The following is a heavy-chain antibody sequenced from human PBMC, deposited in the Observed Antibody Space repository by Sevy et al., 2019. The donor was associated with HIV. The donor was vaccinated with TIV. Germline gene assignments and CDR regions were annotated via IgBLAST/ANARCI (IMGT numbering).Heavy chain of an antibody. Sequence: GGSLRLSCAASGFTFSSYAMSWVRQAPGKGLEWVSAISGSGGSTYYADSVKGRFTISRDNSKNTLYLQMNSLRAEDTAVYYCAKCGKWLVLDGDWFDPWGQGTLVTVSS. V-gene: IGHV3-23*01. CDR2: ISGSGGST. CDR3: AKCGKWLVLDGDWFDP. D-gene: IGHD6-19*01. CDR1: GFTFSSYA. J-gene: IGHJ5*02.